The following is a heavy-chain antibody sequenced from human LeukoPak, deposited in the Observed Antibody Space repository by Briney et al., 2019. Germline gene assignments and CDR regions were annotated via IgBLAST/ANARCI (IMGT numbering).Heavy chain of an antibody. V-gene: IGHV4-31*03. CDR2: MHNNGNT. CDR3: ARGLQY. Sequence: SETLSLTCTVSGGSISSGRYYWPWLRQRPGKGLEWIGYMHNNGNTYYNPYLKSRVTMSEDMSKNQFSLKLSSVTAADTAVYYCARGLQYWGQGTLVTVSS. CDR1: GGSISSGRYY. J-gene: IGHJ4*02.